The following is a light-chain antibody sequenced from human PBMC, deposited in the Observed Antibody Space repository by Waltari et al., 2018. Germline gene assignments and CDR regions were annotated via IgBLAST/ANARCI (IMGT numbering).Light chain of an antibody. CDR2: DAS. J-gene: IGKJ1*01. CDR1: QSVTTK. CDR3: QQYHNWPPWT. Sequence: EIVMTQSPATLSVSPGEGATLSCRASQSVTTKLAWYQLKPGQAPRLLIYDASSRATGIPARSSGSGFGTEFTLTISSLQSEDFAVYYCQQYHNWPPWTFGRGTKVEIK. V-gene: IGKV3D-15*01.